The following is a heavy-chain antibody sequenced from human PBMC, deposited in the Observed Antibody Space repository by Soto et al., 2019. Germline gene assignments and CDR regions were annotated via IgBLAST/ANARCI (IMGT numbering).Heavy chain of an antibody. D-gene: IGHD2-2*01. CDR3: ARGGSVVVVPAATYGMDV. CDR1: GGSISSYY. Sequence: SETLSLTCTVSGGSISSYYWSWIRQPPGKGLEWIGYIYYSGSTNYNPSLKSRVTISVDTSKNQFSLKLSSVTAADTAVYYCARGGSVVVVPAATYGMDVRGQGTTVTVSS. CDR2: IYYSGST. V-gene: IGHV4-59*13. J-gene: IGHJ6*02.